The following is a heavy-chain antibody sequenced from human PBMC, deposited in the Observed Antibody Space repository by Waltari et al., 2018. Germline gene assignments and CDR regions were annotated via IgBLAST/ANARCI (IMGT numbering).Heavy chain of an antibody. CDR1: GGHISTYY. J-gene: IGHJ4*02. Sequence: QVRLRESGPGLVKPSETLSLSCMVSGGHISTYYWSWIRQAPGKGLEYIGYIHSSGATKSNPSLEGRVTISLDTSKKEFYLNLTSVTAADTAVYFCVRDICRDAAGCRYFDHWGQGRLVTVSS. CDR3: VRDICRDAAGCRYFDH. V-gene: IGHV4-59*01. CDR2: IHSSGAT. D-gene: IGHD6-13*01.